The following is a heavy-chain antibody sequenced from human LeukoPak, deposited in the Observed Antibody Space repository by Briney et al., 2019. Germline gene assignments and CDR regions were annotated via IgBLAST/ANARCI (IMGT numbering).Heavy chain of an antibody. J-gene: IGHJ3*02. CDR1: GFTFTGYY. CDR3: ARDLPKIGYVGAFDI. D-gene: IGHD5-12*01. Sequence: ASVKVSCKASGFTFTGYYMHWVRQAPGQGLEWMGWINPNSGGTNYAQKFQGRVTMTRDTSITTAYMELTSLRSDDTAVYYCARDLPKIGYVGAFDIWGQGTMVTVSS. CDR2: INPNSGGT. V-gene: IGHV1-2*02.